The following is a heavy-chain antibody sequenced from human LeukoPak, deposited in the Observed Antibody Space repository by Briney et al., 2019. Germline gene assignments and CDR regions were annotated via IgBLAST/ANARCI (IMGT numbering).Heavy chain of an antibody. D-gene: IGHD6-13*01. CDR2: ISYDGSNK. V-gene: IGHV3-30*04. CDR1: GFTVSSYA. Sequence: GGSLRLSCAAAGFTVSSYAIHWVRQAPGKGLEWVAVISYDGSNKYDADSVKGRFTISRDNSKNTLYLQMNSLRAEDTAVYFCARVAAGEVGYFDYWGQGTLVTVSS. CDR3: ARVAAGEVGYFDY. J-gene: IGHJ4*02.